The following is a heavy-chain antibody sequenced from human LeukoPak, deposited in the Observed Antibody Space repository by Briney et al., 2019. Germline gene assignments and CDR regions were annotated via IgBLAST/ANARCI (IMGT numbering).Heavy chain of an antibody. J-gene: IGHJ4*02. CDR3: ARVSPQSSFDY. V-gene: IGHV3-74*01. CDR1: GFTFSSYW. CDR2: INSDWSGT. Sequence: GGSLRLSCAASGFTFSSYWMHWVRQAPGKWLVWVSRINSDWSGTIYADSVKGRFTISRDNAKNTVYLEMNSLRAEDTAVYYCARVSPQSSFDYWGQGTLVIVSS.